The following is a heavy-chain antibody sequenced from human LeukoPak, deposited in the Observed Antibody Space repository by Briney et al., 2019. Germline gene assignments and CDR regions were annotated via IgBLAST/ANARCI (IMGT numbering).Heavy chain of an antibody. CDR2: INHSGST. D-gene: IGHD6-19*01. V-gene: IGHV4-34*01. J-gene: IGHJ5*02. CDR3: VRDSTYTSGWPGEFDP. CDR1: GGSFSGYY. Sequence: SETLSLTCAVYGGSFSGYYWSWIRQPPGKGLEWIGEINHSGSTNYNPSLKSRVSISIVISNNQFSLILTSVTAADTAVYYCVRDSTYTSGWPGEFDPWGQGTLVTVSS.